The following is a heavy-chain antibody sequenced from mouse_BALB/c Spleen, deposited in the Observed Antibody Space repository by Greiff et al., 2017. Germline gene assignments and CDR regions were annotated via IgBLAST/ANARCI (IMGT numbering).Heavy chain of an antibody. Sequence: EVHLVESGGGLVQPGGSRKLSCAASGFTFSSFGMHWVRQAPEKGLEWVAYISSGSSTIYYADTVKGRFTISRDNPKNTLFLQMTSLRSEDTAMYYCARSGPSYWYFDVWGAGTTVTVSS. V-gene: IGHV5-17*02. CDR3: ARSGPSYWYFDV. D-gene: IGHD3-1*01. CDR1: GFTFSSFG. CDR2: ISSGSSTI. J-gene: IGHJ1*01.